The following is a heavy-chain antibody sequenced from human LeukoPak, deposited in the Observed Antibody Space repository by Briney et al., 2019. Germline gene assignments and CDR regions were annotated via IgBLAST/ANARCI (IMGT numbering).Heavy chain of an antibody. CDR2: ISYDGSNK. CDR1: GFTFSSYG. Sequence: GGSLRLSCAASGFTFSSYGMHWVRQAPGKGLEWVAVISYDGSNKYYADSVKGRFTISRDNSKNTLYLQMNSLRAEDTAVYYCAKGRYSSSWSIDYWGQGTLVTVSS. V-gene: IGHV3-30*18. D-gene: IGHD6-13*01. J-gene: IGHJ4*02. CDR3: AKGRYSSSWSIDY.